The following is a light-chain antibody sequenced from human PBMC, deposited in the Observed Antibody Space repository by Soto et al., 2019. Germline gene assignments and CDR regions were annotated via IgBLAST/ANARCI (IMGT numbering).Light chain of an antibody. V-gene: IGKV1-5*03. CDR1: QTISSW. CDR3: QNYNDYSRT. CDR2: KAS. Sequence: DIQMTQSPSTLSGSVGDRVTITCRASQTISSWLAWYQQKPGKAPKLLIYKASTLKSGVPSRFSGSGFGTEFTLTISSLQPDDSATYYCQNYNDYSRTFGQGTKVDIK. J-gene: IGKJ1*01.